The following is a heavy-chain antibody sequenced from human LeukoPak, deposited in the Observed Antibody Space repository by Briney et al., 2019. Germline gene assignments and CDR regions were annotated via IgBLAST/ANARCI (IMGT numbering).Heavy chain of an antibody. CDR2: INPSGGST. CDR3: AEDSSGYSLLEL. CDR1: GYTFTNYY. V-gene: IGHV1-46*03. Sequence: GASVKVSCKASGYTFTNYYMHWVRQPPAQGLEWMGIINPSGGSTSYAQRFQGRVTMTRGMSTSTVYMELSSLRSEDTAVYYCAEDSSGYSLLELWGQGTLVTVSS. J-gene: IGHJ4*02. D-gene: IGHD3-22*01.